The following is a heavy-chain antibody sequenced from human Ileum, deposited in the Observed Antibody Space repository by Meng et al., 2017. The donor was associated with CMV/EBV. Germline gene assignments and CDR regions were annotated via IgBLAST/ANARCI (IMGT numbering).Heavy chain of an antibody. J-gene: IGHJ4*02. V-gene: IGHV4-31*02. CDR1: SGSFY. D-gene: IGHD2-21*02. Sequence: SGSFYWSWVRQQPGKGLECMGYIFATGETYYNPSLEGRLAMSVGTFKNQFSLKLTSVTAADTAVYYCARLRDEMSCGGDTCYYFDYWGRGTLVTVSS. CDR2: IFATGET. CDR3: ARLRDEMSCGGDTCYYFDY.